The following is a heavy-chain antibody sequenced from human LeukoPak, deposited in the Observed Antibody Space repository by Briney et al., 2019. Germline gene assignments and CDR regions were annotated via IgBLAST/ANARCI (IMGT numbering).Heavy chain of an antibody. V-gene: IGHV3-23*01. Sequence: GGSLRLSCAASGFTFSSYAMSWVRQAPGKGLEWVSAISGSGGSTYYADSVKGQFTISRDNSKNTLYLQMNSLRAEDTAVYYCAKSWGVTIKYHYGMDVWGQGTTVTVSS. CDR3: AKSWGVTIKYHYGMDV. J-gene: IGHJ6*02. CDR2: ISGSGGST. D-gene: IGHD3-3*01. CDR1: GFTFSSYA.